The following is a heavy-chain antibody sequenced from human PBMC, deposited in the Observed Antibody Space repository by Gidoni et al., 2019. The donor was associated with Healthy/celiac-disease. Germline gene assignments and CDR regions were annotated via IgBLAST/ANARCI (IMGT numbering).Heavy chain of an antibody. Sequence: QVQLVQSGSELKKPGASVKVSCTASGYTFTSYAMNWVRQAPGQGLEWMGWINTKTGNPTYAQGFTGRFVFSLDTSVSTAYLQISSLKAEDTAVYYCARVGGYFDWLSPKGWGWFDPWGQGTLVTVSS. J-gene: IGHJ5*02. CDR3: ARVGGYFDWLSPKGWGWFDP. V-gene: IGHV7-4-1*02. CDR2: INTKTGNP. D-gene: IGHD3-9*01. CDR1: GYTFTSYA.